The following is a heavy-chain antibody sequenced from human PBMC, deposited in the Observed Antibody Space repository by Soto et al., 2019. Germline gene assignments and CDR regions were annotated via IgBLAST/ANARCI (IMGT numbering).Heavy chain of an antibody. V-gene: IGHV4-4*02. J-gene: IGHJ6*02. CDR3: ARLLLGYCSSTSCTRDV. CDR2: IYHSGST. D-gene: IGHD2-2*01. CDR1: GVSISSSNW. Sequence: PSETLSLTCAVSGVSISSSNWWSWVRQPPGKGLEWIGEIYHSGSTNYNPSLKSRVTISVDKSKNQFSLKLSSVTAADTAVYYCARLLLGYCSSTSCTRDVWGQGTTVTVSS.